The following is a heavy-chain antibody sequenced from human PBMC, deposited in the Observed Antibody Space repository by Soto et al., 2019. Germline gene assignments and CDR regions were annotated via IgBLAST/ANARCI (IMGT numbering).Heavy chain of an antibody. V-gene: IGHV1-8*01. CDR2: MNPNSGNT. CDR1: GYTFTSYD. Sequence: ASVKVSCKASGYTFTSYDINWVRQATGQGLEWMGWMNPNSGNTGYAQKFQGRVTMTRNTSISTAYMELSSLRSEDTAVYYCARLRATGITGTTAFDIWGQGTMVTVSS. J-gene: IGHJ3*02. CDR3: ARLRATGITGTTAFDI. D-gene: IGHD1-7*01.